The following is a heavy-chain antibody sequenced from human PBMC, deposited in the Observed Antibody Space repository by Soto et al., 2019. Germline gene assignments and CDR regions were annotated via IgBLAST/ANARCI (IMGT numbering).Heavy chain of an antibody. J-gene: IGHJ6*03. Sequence: SETLSLTCTVSGGSISSYYWSWIRQPPGKGLEWIGYIYYSGSTNYNPSLKSRVTISVDTSKNQFSLKLSSVTAADTAVYYCARLELRYYYMEVWGKGTTVTVSS. CDR3: ARLELRYYYMEV. CDR1: GGSISSYY. D-gene: IGHD1-7*01. V-gene: IGHV4-59*08. CDR2: IYYSGST.